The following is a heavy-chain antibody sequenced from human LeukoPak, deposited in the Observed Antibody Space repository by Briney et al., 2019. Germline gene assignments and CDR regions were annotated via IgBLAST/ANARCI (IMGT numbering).Heavy chain of an antibody. Sequence: SETLSLTCTVSGGXISSYYWSWIRQPPGKGLEWIGYIYYSGSTNYNPSLKSRVTISVDTSKNQFSLKLSSVTPADTAVYYCARGRSGSRPGDYWGQGTLVTVSS. CDR1: GGXISSYY. CDR3: ARGRSGSRPGDY. D-gene: IGHD1-26*01. CDR2: IYYSGST. V-gene: IGHV4-59*01. J-gene: IGHJ4*02.